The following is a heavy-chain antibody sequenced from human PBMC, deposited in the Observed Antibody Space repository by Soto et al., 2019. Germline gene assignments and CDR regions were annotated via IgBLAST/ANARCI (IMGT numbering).Heavy chain of an antibody. D-gene: IGHD5-12*01. CDR3: ARRIGATETFDY. CDR1: GGSMISSY. J-gene: IGHJ4*02. V-gene: IGHV4-59*08. CDR2: IYYAGST. Sequence: QVRLQESGPGLVNPSETLSLTCTVPGGSMISSYWSWIRQHPGKGLEWIGFIYYAGSTKYNPSLNSRVTKSVDTSKNQFSLKVTSVTAADTAVYYCARRIGATETFDYWGQGTLVTVSS.